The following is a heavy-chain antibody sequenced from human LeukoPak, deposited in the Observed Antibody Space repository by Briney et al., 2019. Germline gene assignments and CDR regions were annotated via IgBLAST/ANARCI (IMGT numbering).Heavy chain of an antibody. CDR1: VHTYSRYW. Sequence: GVSLRLSCGASVHTYSRYWVNWVRHAPGKGLEWVSDIRCSGGTTYDADPVKGRFTISRDNSKNTLYLQTNSLRAEDTAVYYCATGEAVAYYFDYWGQGTLVTVSS. CDR3: ATGEAVAYYFDY. J-gene: IGHJ4*02. CDR2: IRCSGGTT. D-gene: IGHD6-19*01. V-gene: IGHV3-23*01.